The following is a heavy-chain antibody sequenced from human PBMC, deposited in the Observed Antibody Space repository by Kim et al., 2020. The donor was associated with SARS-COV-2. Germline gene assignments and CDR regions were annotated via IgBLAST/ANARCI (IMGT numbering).Heavy chain of an antibody. CDR3: VRDSSYEGPVDY. Sequence: YYNPALKSRVTISVDTSKNQFALKLSSVTAADTAVYYCVRDSSYEGPVDYWGQGTLVTVSS. V-gene: IGHV4-31*02. D-gene: IGHD3-10*01. J-gene: IGHJ4*02.